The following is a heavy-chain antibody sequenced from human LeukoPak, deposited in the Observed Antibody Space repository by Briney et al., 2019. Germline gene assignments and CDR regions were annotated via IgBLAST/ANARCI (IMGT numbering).Heavy chain of an antibody. D-gene: IGHD3-9*01. J-gene: IGHJ4*02. CDR1: GYTFTSYY. V-gene: IGHV1-46*01. CDR2: INPSGGST. Sequence: ASVKVSCKASGYTFTSYYMHWVRQAPGQGLEWMGIINPSGGSTSYAQKFQGRVTMTRDTSTSTVYMELSSLRSEDTAVYYCARGMVTLNRYFDWLLGDYWRQGTLVTVSS. CDR3: ARGMVTLNRYFDWLLGDY.